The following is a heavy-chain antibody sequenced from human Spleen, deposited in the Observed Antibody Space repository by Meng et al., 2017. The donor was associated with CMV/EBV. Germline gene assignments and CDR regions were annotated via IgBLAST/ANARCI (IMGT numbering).Heavy chain of an antibody. CDR1: W. D-gene: IGHD3-16*01. Sequence: WWSWVRRPQGKGLEWVGEIDHSGNSNSNPSLKSRLTLSLDTSKNHLSLRMTSVTAEDTAIYYCARVREHTSLGNYWFDPWGQGTLVTVSS. J-gene: IGHJ5*02. V-gene: IGHV4-4*02. CDR3: ARVREHTSLGNYWFDP. CDR2: IDHSGNS.